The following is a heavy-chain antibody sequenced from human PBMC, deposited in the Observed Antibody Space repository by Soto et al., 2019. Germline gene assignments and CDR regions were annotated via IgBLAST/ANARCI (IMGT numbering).Heavy chain of an antibody. V-gene: IGHV4-31*03. CDR3: ARAYCGGDCYSDTSFDY. D-gene: IGHD2-21*02. Sequence: QVQLQESGPGLVKPSQTLSLTCTVSGGSISSGGYYWSWIRQHPGKGLEWIGYISYSGSTYYNPSLKSRVTISVDTSKNQFSLKLSSGTAADTAVYYCARAYCGGDCYSDTSFDYWGQGTLVTVSS. CDR2: ISYSGST. J-gene: IGHJ4*02. CDR1: GGSISSGGYY.